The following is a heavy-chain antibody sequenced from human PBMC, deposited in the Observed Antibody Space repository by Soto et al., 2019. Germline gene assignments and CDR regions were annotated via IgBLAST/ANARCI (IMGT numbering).Heavy chain of an antibody. CDR2: IYYTGTT. CDR3: ARHPGYYDILTGYTTYYFDY. J-gene: IGHJ4*02. D-gene: IGHD3-9*01. Sequence: LSLTCTVSGSPISSYYWSWFRQPPGQGLEWVGYIYYTGTTTYNPSLKSRVSISVDASKSQFSLNLRSVTAADTAVYYCARHPGYYDILTGYTTYYFDYWGQGILVTVSS. CDR1: GSPISSYY. V-gene: IGHV4-59*08.